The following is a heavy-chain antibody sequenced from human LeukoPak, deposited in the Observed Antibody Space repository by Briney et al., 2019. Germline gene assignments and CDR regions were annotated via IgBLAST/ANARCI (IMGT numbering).Heavy chain of an antibody. V-gene: IGHV3-30-3*01. J-gene: IGHJ6*03. D-gene: IGHD2-2*01. CDR1: GFTFSSYA. Sequence: PGGSLRLSCAASGFTFSSYAMHWVRQAPGKGLEWVAVISYDGSNKYYADSVKGRFTISRDNSKNTLYLQMNSLRAEDTAVYYCARDGAVRTIDYYYYYMDVWGKGTTVTVSS. CDR2: ISYDGSNK. CDR3: ARDGAVRTIDYYYYYMDV.